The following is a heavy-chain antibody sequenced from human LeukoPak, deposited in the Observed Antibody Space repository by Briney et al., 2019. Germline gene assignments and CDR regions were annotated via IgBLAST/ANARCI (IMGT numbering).Heavy chain of an antibody. D-gene: IGHD6-6*01. V-gene: IGHV4-39*01. J-gene: IGHJ4*02. Sequence: KPSETLSLTRTVSGGSISSGTYSWGWIRQPPGKGLEWIGSIYYLGTTYYDPSLKSRVTMSVDSSKNQFSLKLSSVTAADTAVYFCARGSRPSFNWWGQGTLVTVSS. CDR1: GGSISSGTYS. CDR3: ARGSRPSFNW. CDR2: IYYLGTT.